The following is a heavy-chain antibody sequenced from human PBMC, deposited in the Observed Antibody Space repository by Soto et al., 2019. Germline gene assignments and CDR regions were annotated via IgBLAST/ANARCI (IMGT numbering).Heavy chain of an antibody. D-gene: IGHD1-26*01. CDR2: IYHSGST. CDR1: GGSIRSHTW. J-gene: IGHJ5*02. CDR3: ARDEFDGSNHFGRFNP. Sequence: ETLSLTCAVAGGSIRSHTWWTWVRQPPGKGLEWIGEIYHSGSTNYNPSLEGRITISVDRSKNQFSLELISVTAADTAVYYCARDEFDGSNHFGRFNPWGQGALVTVSS. V-gene: IGHV4-4*02.